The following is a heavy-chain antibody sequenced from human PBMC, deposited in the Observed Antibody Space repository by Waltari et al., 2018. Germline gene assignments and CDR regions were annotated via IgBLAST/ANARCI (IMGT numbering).Heavy chain of an antibody. D-gene: IGHD6-19*01. Sequence: EVQLVESGGGLVQPGGSLRLSCAASGFTFSSYWMSWVRQAPGKGLEWVANIKQDGSEKDYVDSVKGRFTISRDNAKNSLYLQMNSLRAEDTAVYYCARRGGYSSGWYGVWYFDLWGRGTLVTVSS. J-gene: IGHJ2*01. CDR1: GFTFSSYW. CDR3: ARRGGYSSGWYGVWYFDL. V-gene: IGHV3-7*01. CDR2: IKQDGSEK.